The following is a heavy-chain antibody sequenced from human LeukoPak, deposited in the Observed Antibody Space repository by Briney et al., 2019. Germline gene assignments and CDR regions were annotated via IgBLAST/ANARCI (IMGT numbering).Heavy chain of an antibody. J-gene: IGHJ4*02. CDR1: GGSISSGSYY. Sequence: SQTLSLTCTVSGGSISSGSYYWSWLRQPAGTGLEWIGRIYTSGSTNYNPSLKSRVTISVDTSKNQFSLKLSSVTAADTAVYYCARGYCTNGVCYPLDYWGQGTLVTVSS. CDR2: IYTSGST. V-gene: IGHV4-61*02. D-gene: IGHD2-8*01. CDR3: ARGYCTNGVCYPLDY.